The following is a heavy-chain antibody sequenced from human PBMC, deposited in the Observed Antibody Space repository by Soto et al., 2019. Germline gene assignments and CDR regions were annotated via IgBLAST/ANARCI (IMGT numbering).Heavy chain of an antibody. CDR2: IIPILGIA. Sequence: QVQLVQSGAEVKKPGSSVKVSCKASGGTFSSYTISWVRQAPGHGLEWMGRIIPILGIANYAQKFQGRVTITADKSTRNSYMELSSLRSEYTAVYYCAIWPCIAVEGWLDPWGKGTLVIGYS. J-gene: IGHJ5*02. V-gene: IGHV1-69*02. CDR3: AIWPCIAVEGWLDP. CDR1: GGTFSSYT. D-gene: IGHD6-19*01.